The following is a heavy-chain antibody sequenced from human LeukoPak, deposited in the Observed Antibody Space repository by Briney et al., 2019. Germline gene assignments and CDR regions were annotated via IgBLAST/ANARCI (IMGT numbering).Heavy chain of an antibody. Sequence: PSEALSPPWTVSGGSISSGSYYWGWIRPPPGKGLEWIGLSYRSGSTNYNPSLKSGITISGDTSKNKVYVKVSTVTAADTAVYYCARNSCPSGSCYDNRGYFDYWGQGALVTVSS. J-gene: IGHJ4*02. CDR3: ARNSCPSGSCYDNRGYFDY. CDR1: GGSISSGSYY. D-gene: IGHD2-15*01. V-gene: IGHV4-61*02. CDR2: SYRSGST.